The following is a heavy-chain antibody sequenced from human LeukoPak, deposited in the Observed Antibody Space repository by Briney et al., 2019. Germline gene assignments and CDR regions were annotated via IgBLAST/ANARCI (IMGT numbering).Heavy chain of an antibody. Sequence: GESLKISCKGSGYSFTSYWIGWVRQMPGKGLEWMGIIYPGGSDTRYNPSFQGQVTISADKSINIAYLQWRRLKASDTAMYYCARRKKHMTSSGIVISHTDPFDIWGQGTMVTASS. CDR1: GYSFTSYW. V-gene: IGHV5-51*01. CDR2: IYPGGSDT. CDR3: ARRKKHMTSSGIVISHTDPFDI. D-gene: IGHD3-3*01. J-gene: IGHJ3*02.